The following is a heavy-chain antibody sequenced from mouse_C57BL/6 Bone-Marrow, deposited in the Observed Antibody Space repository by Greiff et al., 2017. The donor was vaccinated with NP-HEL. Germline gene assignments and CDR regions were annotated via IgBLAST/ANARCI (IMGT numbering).Heavy chain of an antibody. V-gene: IGHV1-66*01. CDR1: GYSFTSYY. Sequence: VQLQQSGPELVKPGASVKISCKASGYSFTSYYIHWVKQRPGQGLEWIGWIYPGSGNTKYNEKFKGKATLTADTSSSTAYMQLSSLTSEDSAVYYCVTTAVEDYFDYWGQGTTLTVSS. D-gene: IGHD1-2*01. CDR2: IYPGSGNT. CDR3: VTTAVEDYFDY. J-gene: IGHJ2*01.